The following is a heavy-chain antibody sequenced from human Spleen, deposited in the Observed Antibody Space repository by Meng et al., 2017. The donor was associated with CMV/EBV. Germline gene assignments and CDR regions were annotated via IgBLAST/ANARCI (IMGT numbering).Heavy chain of an antibody. V-gene: IGHV3-48*03. CDR2: IGSSGSNI. CDR3: ARARIAVAAFDI. CDR1: GFTFSGFE. D-gene: IGHD6-19*01. Sequence: GESLKISCVASGFTFSGFEVSWVRQAPRKGLEWLSYIGSSGSNIFYADSVKGRFTISRDNAKNTLYLQMNSLRAEDTAVYYCARARIAVAAFDIWGQGTMVTVSS. J-gene: IGHJ3*02.